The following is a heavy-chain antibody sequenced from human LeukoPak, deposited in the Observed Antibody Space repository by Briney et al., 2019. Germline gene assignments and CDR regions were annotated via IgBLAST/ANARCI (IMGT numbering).Heavy chain of an antibody. D-gene: IGHD3-3*01. CDR3: ARTYYDFWSGMGNWFDP. J-gene: IGHJ5*02. Sequence: GSSVKVSCKASGGTLSSYAISWVRQAPGQGLEWMGGIIPIFGTANYAQKFQGRVTITTDESTSTDYMELSSLRSEDTAVYYCARTYYDFWSGMGNWFDPWGQGTLVTVSS. CDR1: GGTLSSYA. V-gene: IGHV1-69*05. CDR2: IIPIFGTA.